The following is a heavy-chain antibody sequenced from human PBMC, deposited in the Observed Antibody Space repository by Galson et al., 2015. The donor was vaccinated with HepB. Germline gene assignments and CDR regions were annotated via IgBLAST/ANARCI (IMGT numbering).Heavy chain of an antibody. V-gene: IGHV1-2*06. Sequence: SVKVSCKASGYTFTGYYMHWVRQAPGQGLEWMGRINPNSGGTNYAQKFQGRVTMTRDTSISTAYMELSRLRSDDTAVYYCARRYGSGSYVGFDPWGQGTLVTVSS. CDR2: INPNSGGT. J-gene: IGHJ5*02. D-gene: IGHD3-10*01. CDR3: ARRYGSGSYVGFDP. CDR1: GYTFTGYY.